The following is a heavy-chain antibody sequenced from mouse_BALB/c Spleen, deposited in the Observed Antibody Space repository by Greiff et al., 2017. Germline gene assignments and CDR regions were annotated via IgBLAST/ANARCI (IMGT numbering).Heavy chain of an antibody. V-gene: IGHV14-3*02. CDR2: IDPANGNT. CDR1: GFNIKDTY. CDR3: ARGGNYDPAWFAY. D-gene: IGHD2-1*01. J-gene: IGHJ3*01. Sequence: VQLKQSGAELVKPGASVKLSCTASGFNIKDTYMHWVKQRPEQGLEWIGRIDPANGNTKYDPKFQGKATITADTSSNTAYLQLSSLTSEDTAVYYCARGGNYDPAWFAYWGQGTLVTVSA.